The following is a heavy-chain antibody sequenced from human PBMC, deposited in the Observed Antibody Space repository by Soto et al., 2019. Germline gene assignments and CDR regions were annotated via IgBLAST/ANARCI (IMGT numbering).Heavy chain of an antibody. D-gene: IGHD3-10*01. Sequence: PSQTLSLTCAISGDSVSTNSGAWNWIRQSPSRGLEWLGRTYYKSKWFHDYAVSVKSRISINPDTSKNQFSLQLNSVTPEDTAVYYCAREGDYYGSGSRTGIDYWGQGTPITVSS. CDR2: TYYKSKWFH. CDR1: GDSVSTNSGA. V-gene: IGHV6-1*01. CDR3: AREGDYYGSGSRTGIDY. J-gene: IGHJ4*02.